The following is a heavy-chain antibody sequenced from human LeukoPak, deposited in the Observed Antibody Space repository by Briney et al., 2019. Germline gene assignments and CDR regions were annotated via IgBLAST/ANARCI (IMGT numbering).Heavy chain of an antibody. CDR1: GFTFSSYS. V-gene: IGHV3-21*04. CDR2: ISSSSSYT. J-gene: IGHJ4*02. CDR3: ARDKDRGYSYGWFGY. D-gene: IGHD5-18*01. Sequence: GGSLRLSCAASGFTFSSYSMNWVRQAPRKGLEWVSSISSSSSYTNYADSVKGRFTISRDNAKNSLYLQMNSLRAEDTAVYYCARDKDRGYSYGWFGYWGQGTLVTVSS.